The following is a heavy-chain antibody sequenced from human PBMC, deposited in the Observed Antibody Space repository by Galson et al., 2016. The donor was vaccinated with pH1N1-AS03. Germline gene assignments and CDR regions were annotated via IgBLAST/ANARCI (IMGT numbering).Heavy chain of an antibody. CDR2: IKVDGSEK. J-gene: IGHJ4*02. V-gene: IGHV3-7*01. CDR1: GFTFSSYW. D-gene: IGHD2-21*01. Sequence: SLRLSCAASGFTFSSYWMSWVRQAPEKGLEWVANIKVDGSEKYYVDSVKGRFIISRDNTKNSLYLQVNSLRAEDTAVYYCARKRPTYFDYWGQGTLVTVSS. CDR3: ARKRPTYFDY.